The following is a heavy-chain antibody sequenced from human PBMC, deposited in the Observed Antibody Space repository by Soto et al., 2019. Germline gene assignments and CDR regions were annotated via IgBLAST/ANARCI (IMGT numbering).Heavy chain of an antibody. V-gene: IGHV1-8*02. CDR2: MNPNSGNT. CDR1: GYTFTSYG. Sequence: GASVKVSCKASGYTFTSYGISWVRQAPGQGLEWMGWMNPNSGNTGYAQKFQGRVTMTRNTSISTAYMELSSLRSEDTAVYYCARALRYSSGWYEGSQGGVYYYYGMDVWGQGTTVTVSS. J-gene: IGHJ6*02. CDR3: ARALRYSSGWYEGSQGGVYYYYGMDV. D-gene: IGHD6-19*01.